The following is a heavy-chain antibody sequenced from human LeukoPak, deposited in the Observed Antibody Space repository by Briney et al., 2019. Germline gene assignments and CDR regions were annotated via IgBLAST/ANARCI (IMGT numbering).Heavy chain of an antibody. CDR2: ISTTSSYI. CDR3: ARDSSGRLNNYY. CDR1: GFTFTNYN. Sequence: GGSLRLSCAASGFTFTNYNFNWVRQAPGKGLEWVSSISTTSSYIYYADSVKGRFTISRDNAKNSLYLQMNSLGAEDTAVYYCARDSSGRLNNYYWGQGTLVTVSS. V-gene: IGHV3-21*01. J-gene: IGHJ4*02. D-gene: IGHD6-19*01.